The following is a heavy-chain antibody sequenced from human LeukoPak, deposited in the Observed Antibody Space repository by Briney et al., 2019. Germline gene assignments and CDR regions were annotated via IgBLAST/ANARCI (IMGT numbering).Heavy chain of an antibody. CDR2: IKQDGSEI. J-gene: IGHJ6*03. CDR3: ARGVRIAARGYMDV. Sequence: PGGSLRLSCAASGFTFSNYWMSWVRLAPGKGLEWVANIKQDGSEIDSVDSMKGRFTISRDNAKNSVYLQMNSLRAEDTAIYYCARGVRIAARGYMDVWGKGTTVTVSS. CDR1: GFTFSNYW. V-gene: IGHV3-7*01. D-gene: IGHD6-6*01.